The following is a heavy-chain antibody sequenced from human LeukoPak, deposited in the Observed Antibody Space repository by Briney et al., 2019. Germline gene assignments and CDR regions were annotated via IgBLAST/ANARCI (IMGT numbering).Heavy chain of an antibody. CDR1: GDSISSDTYY. CDR3: AGTRRYCSSGSCYNWFDP. CDR2: IYISGNT. Sequence: PSQTLSLTCTVSGDSISSDTYYWTWIRQPAGKGLEWIGRIYISGNTNYNPSLKSRVTISVDTSKNQFSLNLNSVTAADTAVYYCAGTRRYCSSGSCYNWFDPWGQGTLVTVSS. V-gene: IGHV4-61*02. D-gene: IGHD2-15*01. J-gene: IGHJ5*02.